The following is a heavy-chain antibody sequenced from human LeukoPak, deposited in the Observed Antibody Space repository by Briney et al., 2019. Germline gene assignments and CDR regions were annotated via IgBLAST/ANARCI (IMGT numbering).Heavy chain of an antibody. D-gene: IGHD2-21*02. CDR3: ARDGVFRFEVGDVYYYYMDV. CDR2: INPNSGDT. J-gene: IGHJ6*03. Sequence: ASVKVSCEASGYTFTGYYMHWVRQAPGQGLEWMGWINPNSGDTKYAQKFQGRVTMTRDTSNNTVYMDLTRLIFDDTAMYYCARDGVFRFEVGDVYYYYMDVWGKGTTVIISS. CDR1: GYTFTGYY. V-gene: IGHV1-2*02.